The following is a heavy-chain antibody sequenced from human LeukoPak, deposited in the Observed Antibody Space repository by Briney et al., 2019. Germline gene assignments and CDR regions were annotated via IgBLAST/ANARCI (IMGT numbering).Heavy chain of an antibody. CDR3: AKDHPVGARDRSYWCFDL. CDR1: GFTFSSYA. V-gene: IGHV3-23*01. D-gene: IGHD1-26*01. CDR2: ISGSGVST. Sequence: GGSLRLSCAASGFTFSSYAMSWVRQAPGKGLEWVSAISGSGVSTYYADSVKGRFTISRDNSKNTLYLQMNSLRAEDTAVYYCAKDHPVGARDRSYWCFDLWGRGALVTVSS. J-gene: IGHJ2*01.